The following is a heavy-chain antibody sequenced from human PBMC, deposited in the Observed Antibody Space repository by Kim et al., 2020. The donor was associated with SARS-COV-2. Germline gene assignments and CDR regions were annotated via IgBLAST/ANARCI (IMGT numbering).Heavy chain of an antibody. CDR3: AKVRQSRDKDYGDYGSQPGP. V-gene: IGHV3-23*01. Sequence: GGSLRLSCAASGFTFSSYAMSWVRQAPGKGLEWVSAISGSGGSTYYADSVKGRFTISRDNSKNTLYLQMNSLRAEDTAVYYCAKVRQSRDKDYGDYGSQPGPWGQGTLVTVSS. CDR1: GFTFSSYA. CDR2: ISGSGGST. J-gene: IGHJ5*02. D-gene: IGHD4-17*01.